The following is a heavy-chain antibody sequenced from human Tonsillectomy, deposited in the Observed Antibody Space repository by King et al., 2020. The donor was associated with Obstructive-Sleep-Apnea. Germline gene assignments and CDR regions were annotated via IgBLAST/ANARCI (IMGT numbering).Heavy chain of an antibody. V-gene: IGHV1-69*14. CDR2: VIPVLETI. D-gene: IGHD3-10*01. J-gene: IGHJ3*01. CDR1: GATLNSLA. CDR3: ARDHLHLRSADDSDV. Sequence: QLVQSGSEVKVPGSSVKVSCQASGATLNSLAFAWVRQAPGKGRELLGGVIPVLETINYAQRFQGRVTITADKSTSTIYLELASLQFEDTAMYYCARDHLHLRSADDSDVRGQTTMVIVSS.